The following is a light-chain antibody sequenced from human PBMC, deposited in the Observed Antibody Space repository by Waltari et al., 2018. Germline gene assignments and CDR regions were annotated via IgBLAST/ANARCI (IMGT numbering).Light chain of an antibody. CDR2: LEGSGRY. Sequence: QPVLTQSSSASASLGSSVKRTCTLSSGHSTFITARHQQQPGKAPRYLMTLEGSGRYNKGSLVPFLFSCSSSAADRSLIISNVQSADYADYYCVTWDRKTQCLFGGCTQLTVL. J-gene: IGLJ2*01. CDR1: SGHSTFI. V-gene: IGLV4-60*03. CDR3: VTWDRKTQCL.